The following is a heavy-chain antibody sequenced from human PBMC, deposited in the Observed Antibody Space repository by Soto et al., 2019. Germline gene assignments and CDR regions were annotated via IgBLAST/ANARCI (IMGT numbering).Heavy chain of an antibody. D-gene: IGHD3-10*01. V-gene: IGHV3-30*18. CDR3: AKSEGKSSYGHFDY. CDR2: TSYDGSNK. Sequence: QVQLVESGGGVVQPGRSLRLSCAASGFTFSSYGIHWVRQAPGKGLEWVAVTSYDGSNKDYADSVKGRFTISRDNSKNTLYLQMNSLRAEDTAVYYCAKSEGKSSYGHFDYWGQGTLVTVSS. J-gene: IGHJ4*02. CDR1: GFTFSSYG.